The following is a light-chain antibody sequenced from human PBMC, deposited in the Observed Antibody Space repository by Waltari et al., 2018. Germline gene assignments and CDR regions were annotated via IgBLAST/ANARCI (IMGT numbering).Light chain of an antibody. Sequence: DIQMTQSPSSLSASVGVRVTITCQASQDIRKNLNWFQQKPGKATQVLIFYASNSQAAVPSRFSGSGSATEVAFTISSLQPEDNVTSFCQQYANLPLTFGGGTRVEIK. V-gene: IGKV1-33*01. J-gene: IGKJ4*01. CDR3: QQYANLPLT. CDR2: YAS. CDR1: QDIRKN.